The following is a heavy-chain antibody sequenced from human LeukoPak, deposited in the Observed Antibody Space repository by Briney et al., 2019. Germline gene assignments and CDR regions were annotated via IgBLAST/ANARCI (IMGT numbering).Heavy chain of an antibody. CDR1: GFTFSSYW. J-gene: IGHJ1*01. D-gene: IGHD3-22*01. Sequence: GGSLRLSCAASGFTFSSYWMHWVRQAPGKGLVWVSRINSDGSSTSYADSVKGRFTISRDNAKNTLYLQMNSLRAEDTAVYYCARDYDSGGYSLAEYFQHWGQGTLVTVSS. CDR3: ARDYDSGGYSLAEYFQH. V-gene: IGHV3-74*01. CDR2: INSDGSST.